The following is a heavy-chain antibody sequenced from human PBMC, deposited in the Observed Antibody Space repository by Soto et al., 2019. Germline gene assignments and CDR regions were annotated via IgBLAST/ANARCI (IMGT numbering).Heavy chain of an antibody. CDR3: ARRGPAEEWFDH. D-gene: IGHD2-2*01. Sequence: PXESLNISCKGSGCTFANYWIGWVRQMPGKGLEWMGIVYPGDSDTRYNPSFQGQVTISADKSITTAYLQWSSLTASDTAIYYCARRGPAEEWFDHWGQGTLVTVSS. CDR2: VYPGDSDT. J-gene: IGHJ5*02. CDR1: GCTFANYW. V-gene: IGHV5-51*01.